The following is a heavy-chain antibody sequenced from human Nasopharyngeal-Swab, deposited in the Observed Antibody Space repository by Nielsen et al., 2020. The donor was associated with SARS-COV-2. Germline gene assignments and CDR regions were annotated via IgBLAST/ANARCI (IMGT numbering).Heavy chain of an antibody. CDR2: IYWDDDK. CDR3: AHSSSKAYYFDY. Sequence: SGPPLPQLTQILSLNCTFSGFPPSTSGVGVGWIRQPPVKALEWLALIYWDDDKRYSPTLKSTLTTTKDTSKNQVVLTMTNMDHVDTATYYCAHSSSKAYYFDYWGQGTLVTVSS. V-gene: IGHV2-5*02. J-gene: IGHJ4*02. D-gene: IGHD6-13*01. CDR1: GFPPSTSGVG.